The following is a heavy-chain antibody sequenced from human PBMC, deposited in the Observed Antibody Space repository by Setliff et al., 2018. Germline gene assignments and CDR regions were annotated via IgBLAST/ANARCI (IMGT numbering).Heavy chain of an antibody. J-gene: IGHJ4*02. CDR1: GGSFSGYY. Sequence: PSETLSLTCAVYGGSFSGYYWSWIRQPPGKGLEWIGSTYDSGSTYYNPSLNSRVTISEDTSKNQFSLKLTSVTAADAAVYYCARAAVTSGARADYFDNWGRGTLVTVSS. CDR3: ARAAVTSGARADYFDN. CDR2: TYDSGST. V-gene: IGHV4-34*01. D-gene: IGHD4-17*01.